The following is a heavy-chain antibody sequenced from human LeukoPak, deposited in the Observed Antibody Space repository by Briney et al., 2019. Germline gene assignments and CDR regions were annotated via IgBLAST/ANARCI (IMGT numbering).Heavy chain of an antibody. V-gene: IGHV4-31*03. CDR1: GGSISSGGYS. D-gene: IGHD2-21*02. CDR3: ARGGVTANYFDY. J-gene: IGHJ4*02. Sequence: SQTLSLTCTVSGGSISSGGYSWSWIRQHPGKGLEWIGYIYYSGSAYYNPSLKSRVTISVDTSKNQFSLKLSSVTAADTAVYYCARGGVTANYFDYWGQGTLVTVSS. CDR2: IYYSGSA.